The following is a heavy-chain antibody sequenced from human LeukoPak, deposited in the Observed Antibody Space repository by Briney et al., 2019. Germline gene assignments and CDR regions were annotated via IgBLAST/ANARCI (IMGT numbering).Heavy chain of an antibody. V-gene: IGHV3-48*03. CDR2: ISSSGSTI. CDR1: GFTFSSYE. CDR3: ARDRPITHFDY. Sequence: PGGSLRLSCAASGFTFSSYEMNWVRQAPGKGLEWVSYISSSGSTIYYAGSVKGRFTISRDNAKNSLYLQMNSLRAEDTAVYYCARDRPITHFDYWGQGTLVTVSS. D-gene: IGHD3-10*01. J-gene: IGHJ4*02.